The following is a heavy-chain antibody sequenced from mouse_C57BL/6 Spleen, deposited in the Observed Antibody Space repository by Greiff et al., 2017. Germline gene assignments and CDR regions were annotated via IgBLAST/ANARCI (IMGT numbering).Heavy chain of an antibody. CDR2: ISYSGST. V-gene: IGHV3-1*01. CDR3: ARGDYGYDGSLFDY. CDR1: GYSITSGYD. Sequence: VQLKESGPGMVQPSQSLSLTCTVTGYSITSGYDWHWIRHFPGNKLEWMGYISYSGSTNYNPSLKSRISITHDKSKNHFFLKLNSVTTEDTATYYCARGDYGYDGSLFDYWGQGTTLTVSS. D-gene: IGHD2-2*01. J-gene: IGHJ2*01.